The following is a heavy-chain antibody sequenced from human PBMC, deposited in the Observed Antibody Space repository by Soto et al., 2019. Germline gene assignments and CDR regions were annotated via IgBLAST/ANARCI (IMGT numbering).Heavy chain of an antibody. J-gene: IGHJ4*02. CDR2: IYPSDSDT. CDR3: ARVGVSTRTFDY. CDR1: GYNFAGYW. V-gene: IGHV5-51*01. Sequence: GESLKISCKGSGYNFAGYWIAWVRQMPGKGMELMGIIYPSDSDTRYRPSFQGQVTISADKSISSAYLQWSSLRASDTAMYYCARVGVSTRTFDYWGQGTPLTLSS. D-gene: IGHD3-3*01.